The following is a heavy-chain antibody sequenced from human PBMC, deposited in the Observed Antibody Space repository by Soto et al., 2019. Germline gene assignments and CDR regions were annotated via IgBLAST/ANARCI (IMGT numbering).Heavy chain of an antibody. CDR2: IY. D-gene: IGHD3-10*01. J-gene: IGHJ3*02. CDR1: GGSISSYY. Sequence: SETLSLTCTVSGGSISSYYWSWIRQPPGKGLEWIGDIYYYNPSLKSRVTISVDTSKNQFSLKLSSVTAADTAVYYCAKGGSGSYSNAFDIWGQGTMVTVSS. CDR3: AKGGSGSYSNAFDI. V-gene: IGHV4-59*01.